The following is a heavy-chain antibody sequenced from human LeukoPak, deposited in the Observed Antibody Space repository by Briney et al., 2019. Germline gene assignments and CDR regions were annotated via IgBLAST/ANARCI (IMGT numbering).Heavy chain of an antibody. J-gene: IGHJ4*02. D-gene: IGHD1-14*01. CDR2: MNPNSGNT. V-gene: IGHV1-8*03. Sequence: ASVKVSCKASGGTFSSYTINWVRQATGQGLEWMGWMNPNSGNTGYAQKFQGRVTITRNTSISTAYMELSSLRSEDTAVYYCARGPRITTTLSRWLARGKAIDYWGQGTLVTVSS. CDR3: ARGPRITTTLSRWLARGKAIDY. CDR1: GGTFSSYT.